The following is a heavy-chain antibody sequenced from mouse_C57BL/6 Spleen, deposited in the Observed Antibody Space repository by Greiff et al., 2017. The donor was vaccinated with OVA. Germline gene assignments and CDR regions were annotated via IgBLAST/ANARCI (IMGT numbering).Heavy chain of an antibody. CDR1: GYTFTDYE. V-gene: IGHV1-15*01. Sequence: VQLQQSGAELVRPGASVTLSCKASGYTFTDYEMHWVKQTPVHGLEWIGAIDPETGGTAYNQKFKGKAILTADKSSSTAYMELRSLTSEDSAVYYCTRSYGSSYSYFDYWGQGTTLTVSS. CDR2: IDPETGGT. CDR3: TRSYGSSYSYFDY. J-gene: IGHJ2*01. D-gene: IGHD1-1*01.